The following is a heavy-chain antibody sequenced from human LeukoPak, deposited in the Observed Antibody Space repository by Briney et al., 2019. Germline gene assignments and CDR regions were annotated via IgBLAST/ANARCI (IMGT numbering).Heavy chain of an antibody. Sequence: SETLSLTRTVSGGSINSSSYYWGWIRQPPGKGLEWIGSVYYSGSTHYNPSLKSQVTISVDTSKNHFSLRLSSVTAADTAVYYCARQSTAARGYYYYMDVWGKGTTVTVSS. CDR2: VYYSGST. CDR1: GGSINSSSYY. V-gene: IGHV4-39*01. J-gene: IGHJ6*03. CDR3: ARQSTAARGYYYYMDV. D-gene: IGHD6-6*01.